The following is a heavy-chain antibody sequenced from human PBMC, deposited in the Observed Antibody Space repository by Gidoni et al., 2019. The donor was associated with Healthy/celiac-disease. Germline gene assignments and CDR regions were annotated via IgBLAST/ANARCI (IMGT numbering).Heavy chain of an antibody. CDR2: INPNSGGT. V-gene: IGHV1-2*02. CDR3: ARDRRDTIFGVVPYGMDV. D-gene: IGHD3-3*01. CDR1: GYTFTGYS. Sequence: QVQLVQSGAEVKKPGASVKVSCKASGYTFTGYSIHWVRQAPGQGLEWMGWINPNSGGTNSARKFQDRVTMTRDTSISTAYMELSRLRFDDTAEYYCARDRRDTIFGVVPYGMDVWGQGTTVTVFS. J-gene: IGHJ6*02.